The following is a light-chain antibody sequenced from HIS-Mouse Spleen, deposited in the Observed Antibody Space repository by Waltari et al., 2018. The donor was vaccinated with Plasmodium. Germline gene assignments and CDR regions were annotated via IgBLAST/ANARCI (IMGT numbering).Light chain of an antibody. CDR1: SSNTGSTT. CDR3: AAWDDSLNGPV. Sequence: QSVLTQPPSASGTPGQRVTIPCSGRSSNTGSTTVHCYQQPPGTDPPLLIYSNNPLPSGVPDRFSGSKSGTSASLAISGLQSEDEADYYCAAWDDSLNGPVFGGGTKLTVL. CDR2: SNN. V-gene: IGLV1-44*01. J-gene: IGLJ2*01.